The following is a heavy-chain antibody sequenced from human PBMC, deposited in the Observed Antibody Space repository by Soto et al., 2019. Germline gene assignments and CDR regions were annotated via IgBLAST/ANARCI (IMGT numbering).Heavy chain of an antibody. V-gene: IGHV1-3*01. CDR2: INAGNGNT. J-gene: IGHJ4*02. Sequence: QVQLVQSGAEVKKPGASVKVSCKASGYTFTNYAMHWVRQAPGQRLEWMGWINAGNGNTKYSQQFQGRVTITRDTSASTAYMARSSTRSEDTAVYYCARSSGYYYLEYWGQGTLVTVSS. CDR1: GYTFTNYA. D-gene: IGHD3-22*01. CDR3: ARSSGYYYLEY.